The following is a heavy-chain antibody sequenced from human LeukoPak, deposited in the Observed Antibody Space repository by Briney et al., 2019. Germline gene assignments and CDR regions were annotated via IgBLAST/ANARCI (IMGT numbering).Heavy chain of an antibody. V-gene: IGHV4-61*02. CDR2: IYTSGST. D-gene: IGHD1-7*01. CDR3: AGTNYADSPDAFDI. CDR1: GGSISSGSYY. J-gene: IGHJ3*02. Sequence: PSETLSLTCTVSGGSISSGSYYWSWIRQPAGKGLEWIGRIYTSGSTNYNPSLKSRVTISVDTSKNQFSLKLSSVTAADTAVYYCAGTNYADSPDAFDIWGQGTMVTVSS.